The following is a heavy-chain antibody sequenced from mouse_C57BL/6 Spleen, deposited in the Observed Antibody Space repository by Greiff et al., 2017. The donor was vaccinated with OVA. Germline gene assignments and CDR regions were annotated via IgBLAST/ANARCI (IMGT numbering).Heavy chain of an antibody. CDR2: IDPNSGGT. V-gene: IGHV1-72*01. D-gene: IGHD2-3*01. J-gene: IGHJ2*01. CDR1: GYTFTSYW. Sequence: QVQLQPPGAELVKPGASVKLSCKASGYTFTSYWMHWVKQRPGRGLEWIGRIDPNSGGTKYNEKFKSTATLTVAKHSSPAYMHLSSRTSEDAAVYYCARGEDDPRDYWGQGTTLTVSS. CDR3: ARGEDDPRDY.